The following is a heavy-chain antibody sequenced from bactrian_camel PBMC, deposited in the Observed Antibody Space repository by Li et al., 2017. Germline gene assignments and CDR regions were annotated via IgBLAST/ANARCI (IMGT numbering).Heavy chain of an antibody. Sequence: HVQLVESGGGSVQAGGSLRLSCAASGYTYSSYCMGWFRQAPGKEREGVAVIDNAGTTIYGDSVKGRFAISKDSAKNTLYLQMNSLKPEDTAIYYCAALEGMRWGPVGGVCSKYAMDYWGKGTQVTVS. D-gene: IGHD3*01. CDR2: IDNAGTT. V-gene: IGHV3S53*01. CDR1: GYTYSSYC. J-gene: IGHJ7*01.